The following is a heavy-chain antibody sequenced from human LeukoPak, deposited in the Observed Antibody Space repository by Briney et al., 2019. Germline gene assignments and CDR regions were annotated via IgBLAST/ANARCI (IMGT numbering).Heavy chain of an antibody. D-gene: IGHD3-16*01. CDR2: INPDSGAT. V-gene: IGHV1-2*02. CDR3: ARDLRQMSDYFDY. J-gene: IGHJ4*02. Sequence: ASVKVSCKASGYTFTGYYIHWVRQAPGQGLEWMGWINPDSGATNYAQNFQGRVTMTRDTSISTAYLELSSLRSDDTAVFYCARDLRQMSDYFDYWGQGTLVTVPS. CDR1: GYTFTGYY.